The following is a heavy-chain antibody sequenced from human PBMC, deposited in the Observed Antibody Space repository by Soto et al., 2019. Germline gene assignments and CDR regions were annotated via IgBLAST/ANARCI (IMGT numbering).Heavy chain of an antibody. J-gene: IGHJ6*02. D-gene: IGHD2-2*01. V-gene: IGHV4-4*07. Sequence: KPSETLSLTCTVSGGSISGYYWSWVRQPAGKGLEWVGRIYSDGTTNYSPSLKSRVTMSLDTSKDQFSLHLTSVTAADTAVYYCSRVGCSNSKCYTRGMDVWGQGTTVTVSS. CDR3: SRVGCSNSKCYTRGMDV. CDR2: IYSDGTT. CDR1: GGSISGYY.